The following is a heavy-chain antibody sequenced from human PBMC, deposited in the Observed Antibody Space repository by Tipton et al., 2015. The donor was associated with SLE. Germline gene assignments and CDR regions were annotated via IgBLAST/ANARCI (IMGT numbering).Heavy chain of an antibody. CDR1: GGSISSYY. D-gene: IGHD4-11*01. Sequence: TLSLTCTVSGGSISSYYWSWIRRPAGGGLEWIGRIYTNENTNYNPSLKSRVTMSVDTSKNHFSLKLISVTAAGTAVCYCAREFLNPVTTVHYYFDLWGRGTLVTVSS. CDR3: AREFLNPVTTVHYYFDL. J-gene: IGHJ2*01. V-gene: IGHV4-4*07. CDR2: IYTNENT.